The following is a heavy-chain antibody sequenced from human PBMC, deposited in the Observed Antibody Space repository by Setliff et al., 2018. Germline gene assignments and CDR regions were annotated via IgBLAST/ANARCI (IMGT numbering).Heavy chain of an antibody. CDR3: ARHPPPPNYFDIGALDS. D-gene: IGHD3-22*01. J-gene: IGHJ4*02. Sequence: SVKVSCKASGGPLNSYSFSWVRQAPGQGLEWMGRIIPVLDITRYSQKFQGRVTITADKSTGIIYMELTGLRSDDTAVYYCARHPPPPNYFDIGALDSWGQGTLGTVSS. CDR2: IIPVLDIT. V-gene: IGHV1-69*02. CDR1: GGPLNSYS.